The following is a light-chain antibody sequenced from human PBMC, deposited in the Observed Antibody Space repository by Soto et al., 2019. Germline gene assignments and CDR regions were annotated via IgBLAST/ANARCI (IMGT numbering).Light chain of an antibody. V-gene: IGLV7-46*01. CDR2: DTS. J-gene: IGLJ2*01. CDR1: TGPVTSYRF. Sequence: QAVVTQEPSLTVSPGGTVTLTCGCSTGPVTSYRFPYWFQQKPGQAPRTLIYDTSNRHSWTPARFSGSLLGGKAALTLSGAQPEDEADYYCLLSYDGGRVFGGGTKVTVL. CDR3: LLSYDGGRV.